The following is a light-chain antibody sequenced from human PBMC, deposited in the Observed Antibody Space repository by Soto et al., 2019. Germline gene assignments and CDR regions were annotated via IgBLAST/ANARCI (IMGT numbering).Light chain of an antibody. J-gene: IGLJ1*01. V-gene: IGLV1-40*01. Sequence: QSVLTQPPSVSGAPGQRVTISCTWSSSNIGAGYDVQWYQQLPGTAPKLLIYANSNRPSGVPDRFSGSKSGTSASLAITGIQAENEADYYCQSYDSSLSGYVFGTGTKVTV. CDR3: QSYDSSLSGYV. CDR2: ANS. CDR1: SSNIGAGYD.